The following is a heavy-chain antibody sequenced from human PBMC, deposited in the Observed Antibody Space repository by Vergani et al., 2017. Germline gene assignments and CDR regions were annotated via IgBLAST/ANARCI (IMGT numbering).Heavy chain of an antibody. CDR3: ARWGCSSTSCYAGYYYYYMDV. J-gene: IGHJ6*03. Sequence: EVQLVESGGGVVRPGGSLRLSCAASGFTFDDYGMSWVRQAPGKGLEWVSGIKWNGGSTGYADSVKGRFTISRDNAKNSLYLQMNSLRAEDTALYHCARWGCSSTSCYAGYYYYYMDVWGKGTTVTVSS. CDR1: GFTFDDYG. V-gene: IGHV3-20*01. CDR2: IKWNGGST. D-gene: IGHD2-2*01.